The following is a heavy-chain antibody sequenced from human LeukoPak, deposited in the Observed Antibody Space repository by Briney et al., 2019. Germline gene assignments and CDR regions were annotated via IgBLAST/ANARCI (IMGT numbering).Heavy chain of an antibody. CDR3: AKGLGGLASAPDS. CDR1: GFTFSNFG. CDR2: IFANGVTT. D-gene: IGHD6-6*01. V-gene: IGHV3-23*01. J-gene: IGHJ5*01. Sequence: GGSLRLSCAASGFTFSNFGMSWVRQAPGKGLEWVSAIFANGVTTLYADSVKGRFIISRDNSQNRLFLQVNSLRVEDTAVYYCAKGLGGLASAPDSWGQGTLVTVST.